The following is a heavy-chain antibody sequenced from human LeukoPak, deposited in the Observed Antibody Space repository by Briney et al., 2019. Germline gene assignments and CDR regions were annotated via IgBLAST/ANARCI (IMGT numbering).Heavy chain of an antibody. CDR3: ARGLRWNDY. J-gene: IGHJ4*02. Sequence: PSETLSLTCADYGGSFSGYYWSWIRQPPGKGLEWIGEINHSGSTNYNPSLKSRVTISVDTSKNQFSLKLSSVTAADTAVYYCARGLRWNDYWGQGTLVTVSS. CDR1: GGSFSGYY. CDR2: INHSGST. V-gene: IGHV4-34*01. D-gene: IGHD4-23*01.